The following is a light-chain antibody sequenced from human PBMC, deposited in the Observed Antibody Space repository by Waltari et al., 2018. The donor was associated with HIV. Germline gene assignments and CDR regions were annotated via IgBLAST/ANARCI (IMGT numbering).Light chain of an antibody. Sequence: EIVLTQSPATLSLSPGDRATLSCRASQTISDDYVAWYPQKPGQPPRLLIYGASNRATGIPDRFSGRGSGTDFTLTISRLETEDFALFYCQQYGGSPTFGQGTKV. CDR2: GAS. CDR1: QTISDDY. CDR3: QQYGGSPT. J-gene: IGKJ1*01. V-gene: IGKV3-20*01.